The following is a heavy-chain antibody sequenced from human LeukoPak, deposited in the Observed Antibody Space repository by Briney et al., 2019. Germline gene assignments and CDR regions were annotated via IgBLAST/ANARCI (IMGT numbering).Heavy chain of an antibody. Sequence: GGSLRLSCAASGFTFSSYAMSWVRQAPGKGLEWVSAISGSGGSTYYADSVKGRFTISRDNSKNTLYLQMNSLRAEDTAVYYCAKVLWTMIVVVTLPFLDYWGQGTLATVSS. V-gene: IGHV3-23*01. CDR1: GFTFSSYA. CDR3: AKVLWTMIVVVTLPFLDY. J-gene: IGHJ4*02. CDR2: ISGSGGST. D-gene: IGHD3-22*01.